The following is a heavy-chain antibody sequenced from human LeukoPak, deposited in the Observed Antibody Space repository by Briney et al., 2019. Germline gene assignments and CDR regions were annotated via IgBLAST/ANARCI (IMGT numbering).Heavy chain of an antibody. J-gene: IGHJ2*01. CDR3: ARVQLGGSWYFDL. CDR1: GLTFSSHW. CDR2: ITNDGSST. D-gene: IGHD5-12*01. Sequence: GGSLRLSCAASGLTFSSHWMHWVRQAPGKGLVWVSRITNDGSSTTYADSVKGRFTISRDNAKNSLYLQMINLRAEDTAVYYCARVQLGGSWYFDLWGRGTLVTVSS. V-gene: IGHV3-74*01.